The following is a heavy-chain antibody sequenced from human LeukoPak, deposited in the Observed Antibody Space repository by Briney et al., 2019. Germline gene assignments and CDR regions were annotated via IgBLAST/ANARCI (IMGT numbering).Heavy chain of an antibody. D-gene: IGHD4/OR15-4a*01. J-gene: IGHJ4*02. CDR2: ISSSSSYI. Sequence: GGSLRLSCAASGFTFSSYSMNWVRQAPGKGLEWVSSISSSSSYIYYADSVKGRFTISRDNAKNSLYLQMNSLRAEDTAVYYCARNAYGGDIFDYWGQGTLVTVSS. V-gene: IGHV3-21*01. CDR3: ARNAYGGDIFDY. CDR1: GFTFSSYS.